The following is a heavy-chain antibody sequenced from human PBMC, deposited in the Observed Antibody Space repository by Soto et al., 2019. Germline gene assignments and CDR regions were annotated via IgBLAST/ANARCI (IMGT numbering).Heavy chain of an antibody. CDR2: IYYSGST. CDR1: GGSISSGGYY. J-gene: IGHJ4*02. CDR3: ARGYYDSSGYSFDY. Sequence: SETLSLTCTVSGGSISSGGYYWSWIRQHPGKGLEWIGCIYYSGSTYYNPSLKSRVTISVDTSKNQFSLKLSSVTAADTAVYYCARGYYDSSGYSFDYWGQGTLVTVSS. V-gene: IGHV4-31*03. D-gene: IGHD3-22*01.